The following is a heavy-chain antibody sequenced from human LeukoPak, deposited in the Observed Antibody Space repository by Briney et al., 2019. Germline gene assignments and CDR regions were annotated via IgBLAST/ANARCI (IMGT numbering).Heavy chain of an antibody. CDR2: IIPIFGTA. V-gene: IGHV1-69*13. J-gene: IGHJ4*02. D-gene: IGHD1-7*01. CDR3: ARGSPGWNYGY. CDR1: GGTFSSYA. Sequence: EASVKVSCKASGGTFSSYAISWVRQAPGQGLEWMEGIIPIFGTANYAQKFQGRVTITADESTSTAYMELSSLRSEDTAVYYCARGSPGWNYGYWGQGTLVTVSS.